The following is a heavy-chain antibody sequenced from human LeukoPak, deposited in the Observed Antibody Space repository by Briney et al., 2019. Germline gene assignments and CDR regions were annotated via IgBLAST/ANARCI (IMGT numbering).Heavy chain of an antibody. J-gene: IGHJ4*02. V-gene: IGHV4-39*01. D-gene: IGHD1-26*01. CDR2: IYYGGST. CDR3: ARHRSDRIDY. CDR1: GGSISSSSYY. Sequence: PSETLSLTCTVSGGSISSSSYYWGWIRQPPGKGLEWIGSIYYGGSTYYNPSLKSRVTISVDTSKNQFSLKLSSVTAADTAVYYCARHRSDRIDYWGQGTLVTVSS.